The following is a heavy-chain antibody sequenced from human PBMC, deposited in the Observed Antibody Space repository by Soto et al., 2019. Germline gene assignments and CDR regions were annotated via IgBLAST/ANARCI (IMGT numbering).Heavy chain of an antibody. CDR1: GGSITSSSY. V-gene: IGHV4-39*01. Sequence: QLQLQESGPGLVKPSETLSLRCTVSGGSITSSSYLGWIRQPPGKGLEWIGSIYSTGNTYYNPSLKGRVTISADTSNNQFSLNLSSVTAADTAVYYCSSSSRYSTDVWGQGTTVYVSS. CDR2: IYSTGNT. J-gene: IGHJ6*02. CDR3: SSSSRYSTDV. D-gene: IGHD2-2*01.